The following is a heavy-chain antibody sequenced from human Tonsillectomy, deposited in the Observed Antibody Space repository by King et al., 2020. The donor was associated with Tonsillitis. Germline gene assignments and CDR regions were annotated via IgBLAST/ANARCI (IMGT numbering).Heavy chain of an antibody. CDR1: GFTFDDYA. V-gene: IGHV3-43*02. D-gene: IGHD4-23*01. CDR2: INGVVVCT. J-gene: IGHJ3*02. CDR3: AKAPGRWLHDVFDI. Sequence: QLVQSGGGVVQPGGSLRLSCAASGFTFDDYAMHWVRQGPGKGLEWGSLINGVVVCTYYSDSVKGRFTISRDNSKNSLYLQMNSLRTDDSALYYCAKAPGRWLHDVFDIWGQGTMVTVSS.